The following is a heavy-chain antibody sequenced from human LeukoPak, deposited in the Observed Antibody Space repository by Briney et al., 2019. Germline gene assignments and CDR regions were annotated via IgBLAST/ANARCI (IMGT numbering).Heavy chain of an antibody. CDR3: RYFLPHFDY. Sequence: GGSLRLSCVASGFTFSNYAMNWVRQAPGKGLEWVSGIGGSGGSANYADSVKGRFTISRDNSKNTLYLQMNSLRVEDTAVYYCRYFLPHFDYWGQGTLVTVSS. V-gene: IGHV3-23*01. J-gene: IGHJ4*02. D-gene: IGHD2/OR15-2a*01. CDR1: GFTFSNYA. CDR2: IGGSGGSA.